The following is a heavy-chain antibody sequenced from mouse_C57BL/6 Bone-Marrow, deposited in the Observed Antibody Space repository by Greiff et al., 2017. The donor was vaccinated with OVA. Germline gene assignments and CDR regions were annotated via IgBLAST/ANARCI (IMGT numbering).Heavy chain of an antibody. CDR2: IDPSDSYT. D-gene: IGHD2-1*01. V-gene: IGHV1-50*01. CDR3: AKTDGIFAY. Sequence: QVQLQQPGAELVKPGASVKLSCKASGYTFTSYWMQWVKQRPGQGLEWIGEIDPSDSYTNYNQKFKGKATLTVDTSSSTAYMQLSSLTSEDSAVYYCAKTDGIFAYWGQGTLVTVSA. J-gene: IGHJ3*01. CDR1: GYTFTSYW.